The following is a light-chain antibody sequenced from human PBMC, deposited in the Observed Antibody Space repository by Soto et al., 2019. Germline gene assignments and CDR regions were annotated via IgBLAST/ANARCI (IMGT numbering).Light chain of an antibody. CDR2: KAA. J-gene: IGKJ2*01. V-gene: IGKV1-5*03. Sequence: DIQMTQSPSTLSSSVGDRVTITCRGSQSISSWLAWYQQKPGKAPKLLIYKAASLESGVPSRFSCSGSGSAFTLFISSLQPDVFETYYCQQYNSSLYSFGQGTKLEIK. CDR3: QQYNSSLYS. CDR1: QSISSW.